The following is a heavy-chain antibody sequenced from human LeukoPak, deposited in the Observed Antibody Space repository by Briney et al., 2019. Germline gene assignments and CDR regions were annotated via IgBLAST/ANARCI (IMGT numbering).Heavy chain of an antibody. Sequence: SETLSLTCAVSGYSISSGYYWGWIRQPPGKGLEWIGSIFHSGSTYYNPSLKSRVTISVDTSKYQFSLKLSSVTAADTAVYYCARGASFGYWGQGTLVTVSS. J-gene: IGHJ4*02. V-gene: IGHV4-38-2*01. CDR3: ARGASFGY. CDR2: IFHSGST. CDR1: GYSISSGYY.